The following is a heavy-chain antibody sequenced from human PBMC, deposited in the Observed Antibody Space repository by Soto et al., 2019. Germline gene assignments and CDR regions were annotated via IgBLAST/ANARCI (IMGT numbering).Heavy chain of an antibody. D-gene: IGHD4-17*01. CDR2: ISSSSSYI. CDR3: AVYKIDYGDYLKNWFDP. J-gene: IGHJ5*02. Sequence: EVQLVESGGGLVKPGGSLRLSCAASGFTFSSYSMNWVRQAPGKGLEWVSSISSSSSYIYYADSVKGRFTISRDNAKNSLYLQMNILRAEDTAVYYCAVYKIDYGDYLKNWFDPWGQGTLVTVSS. V-gene: IGHV3-21*01. CDR1: GFTFSSYS.